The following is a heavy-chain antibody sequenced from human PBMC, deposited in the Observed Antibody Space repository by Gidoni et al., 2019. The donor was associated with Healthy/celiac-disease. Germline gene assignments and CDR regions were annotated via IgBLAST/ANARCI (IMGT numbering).Heavy chain of an antibody. CDR3: ARASHYDSSGYYYGPSGVRRVYFDY. CDR2: INHSGST. Sequence: QVQLQQWGAGLLKPSETLSLTCAVYGGSFSGYSWRWIRQPPGKGLEWIGEINHSGSTNYNPTLKSRVTISVDTSKNQFSLKLSSVTAADTAVYYGARASHYDSSGYYYGPSGVRRVYFDYWGQGTLVTVSS. D-gene: IGHD3-22*01. V-gene: IGHV4-34*01. J-gene: IGHJ4*02. CDR1: GGSFSGYS.